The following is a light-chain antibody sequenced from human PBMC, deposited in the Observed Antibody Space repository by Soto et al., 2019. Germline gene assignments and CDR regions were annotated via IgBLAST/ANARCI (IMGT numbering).Light chain of an antibody. CDR1: QSVSSSY. CDR3: QQYGSSRT. J-gene: IGKJ1*01. V-gene: IGKV3-20*01. Sequence: EIVLTQSPGTLSLSPGEKATHSCRASQSVSSSYLAWYQQKPGQAPRLLIYVASSRATGIPDRFSGSGSGTDFTLTISRLEPEDFAVYYCQQYGSSRTFGQGTKVDIK. CDR2: VAS.